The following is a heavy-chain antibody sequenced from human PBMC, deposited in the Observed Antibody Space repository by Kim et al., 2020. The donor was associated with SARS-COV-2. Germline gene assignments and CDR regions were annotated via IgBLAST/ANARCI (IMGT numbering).Heavy chain of an antibody. Sequence: GTTDYAAPVKGRFTISRDDSKNTLYLQMNSLKTEDTAVYYCTTDTGTKDYWGQGTLVTVSS. CDR2: GTT. CDR3: TTDTGTKDY. J-gene: IGHJ4*02. V-gene: IGHV3-15*01. D-gene: IGHD4-17*01.